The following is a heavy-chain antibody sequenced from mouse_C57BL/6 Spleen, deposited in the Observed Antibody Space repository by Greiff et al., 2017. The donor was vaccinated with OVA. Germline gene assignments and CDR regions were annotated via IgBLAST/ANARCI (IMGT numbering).Heavy chain of an antibody. CDR2: IDPSDSET. CDR1: GYTFTSYW. J-gene: IGHJ1*03. D-gene: IGHD5-5*01. Sequence: VKLSCKASGYTFTSYWMHWVKQRPIQGLEWIGNIDPSDSETHYNQKFKDKATLTVDKSSSTADMQLSSLTSEDSAVYYCARQLPNWYFDVWGTGTTVTVSS. V-gene: IGHV1-52*01. CDR3: ARQLPNWYFDV.